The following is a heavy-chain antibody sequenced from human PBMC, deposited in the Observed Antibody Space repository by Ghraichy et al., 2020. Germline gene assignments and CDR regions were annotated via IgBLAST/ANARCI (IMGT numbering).Heavy chain of an antibody. CDR3: ARDSAAAGKRSYFQH. CDR2: IYTSGST. J-gene: IGHJ1*01. V-gene: IGHV4-4*07. Sequence: SETLSLTCSVSGGSISSYYWSWIRQPAGKGLEWIGRIYTSGSTNYNPSLKSRVTMSVDTSKNQFSLKLRSVTAADTAVYYCARDSAAAGKRSYFQHWGQGTLVTVSS. D-gene: IGHD6-13*01. CDR1: GGSISSYY.